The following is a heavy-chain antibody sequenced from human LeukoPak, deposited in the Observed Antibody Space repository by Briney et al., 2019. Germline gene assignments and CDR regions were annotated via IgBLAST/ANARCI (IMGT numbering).Heavy chain of an antibody. J-gene: IGHJ4*02. V-gene: IGHV4-31*03. D-gene: IGHD3-22*01. CDR3: AASYSSGYSHGDY. CDR1: GGSISSGGYY. Sequence: SETLSLTCTVSGGSISSGGYYWSWIRQHPGKGLEWIGYIHYSGTTYYNPSLKSRVTISVDTSKSQFSLKLSSVTAADTAVYYCAASYSSGYSHGDYWGQGTLVTVSS. CDR2: IHYSGTT.